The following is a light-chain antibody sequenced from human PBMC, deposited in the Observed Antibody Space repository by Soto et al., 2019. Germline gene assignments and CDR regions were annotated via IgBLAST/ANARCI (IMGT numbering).Light chain of an antibody. J-gene: IGKJ5*01. V-gene: IGKV3-20*01. CDR2: GAS. Sequence: EIVMTQSPATLSVSPGESATLSCRASQSLYSNLAWYQQKPGQAPRLLIYGASTRATGIPDTFSGGGSGTDFTLTISRLEPEDFAVYYCQQYGSSTITVGQGTRREIK. CDR3: QQYGSSTIT. CDR1: QSLYSN.